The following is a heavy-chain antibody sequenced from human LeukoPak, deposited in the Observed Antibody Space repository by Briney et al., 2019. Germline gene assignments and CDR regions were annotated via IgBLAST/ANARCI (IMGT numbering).Heavy chain of an antibody. D-gene: IGHD3-22*01. CDR3: AKDAVMIVEGGEVRDPYAFDI. CDR1: GFTFDDYT. CDR2: ISWDGGST. J-gene: IGHJ3*02. V-gene: IGHV3-43*01. Sequence: PGGSLRLSCAASGFTFDDYTMHWVRQAPGKGLEWVSLISWDGGSTYYADSVKGRFTISRDNSKNSLYLQMNSLRTEDTALYYCAKDAVMIVEGGEVRDPYAFDIWGQGTMVTVSS.